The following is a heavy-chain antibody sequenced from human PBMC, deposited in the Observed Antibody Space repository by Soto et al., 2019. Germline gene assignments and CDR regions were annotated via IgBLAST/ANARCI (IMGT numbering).Heavy chain of an antibody. CDR2: IYYSGIT. V-gene: IGHV4-31*03. D-gene: IGHD3-10*01. CDR3: ARDYGSGDYYYGMDV. CDR1: GGSISSGGYY. Sequence: QVQLQESGPGLVKPSQTLSLTCTVSGGSISSGGYYWSWIRQHPGKGLEWIGYIYYSGITYYNPSLKSRVNISVDTSKNQFSLKLSSVTAADTAVYYCARDYGSGDYYYGMDVWGQGTTVTVSS. J-gene: IGHJ6*02.